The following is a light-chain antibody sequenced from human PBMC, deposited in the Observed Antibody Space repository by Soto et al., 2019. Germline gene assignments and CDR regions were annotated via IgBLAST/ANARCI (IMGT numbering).Light chain of an antibody. Sequence: DIQMSQSPSTLSASVGDRVTLTCRASQSVSDWLAWYQQKPGKAPKLLIYKASSLGSGVPSRFSGSGSGTEFTLTISSLQPDDFATYYCQQYTRYPITFGQGTRLEF. CDR1: QSVSDW. CDR3: QQYTRYPIT. CDR2: KAS. J-gene: IGKJ5*01. V-gene: IGKV1-5*03.